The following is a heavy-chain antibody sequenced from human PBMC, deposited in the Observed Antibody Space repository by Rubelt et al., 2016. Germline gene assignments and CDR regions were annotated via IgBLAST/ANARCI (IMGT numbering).Heavy chain of an antibody. CDR3: ARDLGSSPFDY. D-gene: IGHD3-16*01. CDR2: LSGSGGST. J-gene: IGHJ4*02. V-gene: IGHV3-23*04. CDR1: GFTFSSYA. Sequence: VQLVESGGGVVQPGRSLRLSCAVSGFTFSSYAMSWVRQAPGKGLEWVSALSGSGGSTYYADSVKGRFTISRDNSKNTLYLQMNSLRAEDTAVDYCARDLGSSPFDYWGQGTLVTVSS.